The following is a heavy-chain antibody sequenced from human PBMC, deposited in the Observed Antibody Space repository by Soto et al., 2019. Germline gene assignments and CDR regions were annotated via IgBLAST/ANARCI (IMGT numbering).Heavy chain of an antibody. CDR3: ARFTVTAYYYYGMDV. D-gene: IGHD4-4*01. J-gene: IGHJ6*02. CDR1: GYSFTSYW. CDR2: IYPGDSDT. V-gene: IGHV5-51*01. Sequence: PGESLKISCKGSGYSFTSYWIGWVRQMPGKGLEWMGIIYPGDSDTRYSPSFQGQVTISADKSISTAYLQWSSLKASDTAMYYCARFTVTAYYYYGMDVWGQGTTVTVSS.